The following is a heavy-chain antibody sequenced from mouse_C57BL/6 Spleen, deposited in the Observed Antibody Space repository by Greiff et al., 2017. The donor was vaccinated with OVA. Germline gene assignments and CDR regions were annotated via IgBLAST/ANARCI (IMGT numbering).Heavy chain of an antibody. CDR2: IYPGSGNT. CDR1: GYTFTDYY. J-gene: IGHJ4*01. CDR3: AREPFYAHARDY. V-gene: IGHV1-76*01. D-gene: IGHD1-1*01. Sequence: QVQLKQPGAELVKPGASVKLSCKASGYTFTDYYIHWVKQRPGQGLEWIARIYPGSGNTYYNEKFKGKATLTAEKSSSTAYMQLSILTSEYSAFYIGAREPFYAHARDYWGQGTSVTVSS.